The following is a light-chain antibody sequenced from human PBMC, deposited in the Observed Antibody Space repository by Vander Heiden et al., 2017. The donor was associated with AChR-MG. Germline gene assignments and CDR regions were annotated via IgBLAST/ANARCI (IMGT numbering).Light chain of an antibody. CDR2: YKSDSNK. CDR1: SGITVGTYR. J-gene: IGLJ3*02. CDR3: RIWNSSAWV. Sequence: QAVLTPPSSLSASPGASASLTCTLRSGITVGTYRIYWYQQKPGSPPQYRLRYKSDSNKQQGSGVPSRFSGSKDASASAGILLISGLQAEDEADYYCRIWNSSAWVFGGGTKLTVL. V-gene: IGLV5-45*03.